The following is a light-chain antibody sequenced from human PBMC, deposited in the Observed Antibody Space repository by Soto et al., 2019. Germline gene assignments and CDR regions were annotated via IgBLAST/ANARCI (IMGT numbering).Light chain of an antibody. V-gene: IGLV2-14*01. J-gene: IGLJ1*01. CDR1: SSDVGGYNY. CDR3: SSNTNTSTLYV. CDR2: EVS. Sequence: QSVLTQPASVSGSPGQSITISCTGTSSDVGGYNYVSWYQQHPGKAPKLMISEVSNRPSGVSNRFSGSKSGNTASLTISGLQAEDEADYYCSSNTNTSTLYVFGTGTRSPS.